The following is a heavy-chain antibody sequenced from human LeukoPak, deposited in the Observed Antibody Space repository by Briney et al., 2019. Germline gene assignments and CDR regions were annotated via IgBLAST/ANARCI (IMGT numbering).Heavy chain of an antibody. J-gene: IGHJ4*02. Sequence: PGGSLRLSCAASGFTFSSYAMSWVRQAPGKGLEWVSAISGSGGSTYYADSVKGRFTISRDNSKNTLYLQMNSLRAEDTAVYYCAKEFLAARPFGYYFDYWGQGTLVTVSS. D-gene: IGHD6-6*01. CDR1: GFTFSSYA. V-gene: IGHV3-23*01. CDR2: ISGSGGST. CDR3: AKEFLAARPFGYYFDY.